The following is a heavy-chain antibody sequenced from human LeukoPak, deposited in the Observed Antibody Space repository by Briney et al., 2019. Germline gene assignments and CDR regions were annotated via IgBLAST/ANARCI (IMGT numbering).Heavy chain of an antibody. CDR3: ARGPIVGPTKGFDP. CDR1: GFNDSSNY. J-gene: IGHJ5*02. Sequence: GGSLRLSCAPSGFNDSSNYMSCVRHAPGEALEWVSVIYSGGATYYADSVKGRFTISRDNSKNMLYLQMNSLRAEDTAVYYCARGPIVGPTKGFDPWGQGTLVTVSS. D-gene: IGHD1-26*01. V-gene: IGHV3-53*01. CDR2: IYSGGAT.